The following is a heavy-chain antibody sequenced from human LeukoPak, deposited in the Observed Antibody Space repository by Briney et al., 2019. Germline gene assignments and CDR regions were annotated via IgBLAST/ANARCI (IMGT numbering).Heavy chain of an antibody. CDR3: ARDNVYGSGTKY. Sequence: GRSLRLSCAASGFTFSTNAMHWVRQAPGKGLEWVAVTSYDEIHKYYADSVKGRFTISRDSANNTLYLQMNSLRAEDTAVYYCARDNVYGSGTKYWGQGTLVTVSP. D-gene: IGHD3-10*01. CDR2: TSYDEIHK. V-gene: IGHV3-30-3*01. CDR1: GFTFSTNA. J-gene: IGHJ4*02.